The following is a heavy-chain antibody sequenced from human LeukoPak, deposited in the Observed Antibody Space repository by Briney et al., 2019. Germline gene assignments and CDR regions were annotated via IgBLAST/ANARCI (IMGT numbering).Heavy chain of an antibody. V-gene: IGHV3-23*01. Sequence: GGSLRLSCAASGFTFSSYAMSWVRQAPGKGLEGVSGISGSGGSTYYADSVKGRFTISRDNSKNTLYLQMNSLRAEDTAVYYCAKGRSGWFFVEGNWFDPWGQGTLVTVSS. D-gene: IGHD6-19*01. CDR2: ISGSGGST. CDR1: GFTFSSYA. J-gene: IGHJ5*02. CDR3: AKGRSGWFFVEGNWFDP.